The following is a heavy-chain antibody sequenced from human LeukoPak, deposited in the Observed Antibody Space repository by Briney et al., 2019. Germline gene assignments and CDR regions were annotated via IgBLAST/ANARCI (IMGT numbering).Heavy chain of an antibody. CDR1: GGTYRCYA. J-gene: IGHJ4*01. CDR2: IIPILGIA. CDR3: ARVGTSDSSWSDYFDY. D-gene: IGHD6-6*01. V-gene: IGHV1-69*04. Sequence: SVSVFYKASGGTYRCYAVIWVRQAPGQGLEWMGRIIPILGIANYAQKFQGRVTITADKSTSTAYMQLSSLRSEDTAVYYCARVGTSDSSWSDYFDYW.